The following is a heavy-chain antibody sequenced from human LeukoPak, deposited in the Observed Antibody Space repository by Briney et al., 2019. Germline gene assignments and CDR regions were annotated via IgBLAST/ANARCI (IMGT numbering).Heavy chain of an antibody. CDR3: ARDKGAYSYGLFDY. CDR2: IYYSGST. D-gene: IGHD5-18*01. Sequence: GSLRLSCAASGFTFSSYWMSWIRQPPGKGLEWIGYIYYSGSTNYNPSLKSRVTISVDTSKNQFSLKLSSVTAADTAVYYCARDKGAYSYGLFDYWGQGTLVTVSS. J-gene: IGHJ4*02. V-gene: IGHV4-59*01. CDR1: GFTFSSYW.